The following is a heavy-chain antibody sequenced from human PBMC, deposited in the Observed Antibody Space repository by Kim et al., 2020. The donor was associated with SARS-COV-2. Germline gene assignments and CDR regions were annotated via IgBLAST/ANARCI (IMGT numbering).Heavy chain of an antibody. J-gene: IGHJ4*02. V-gene: IGHV3-23*01. D-gene: IGHD3-16*02. CDR1: GFTVSDWA. CDR3: AILRGVITIPDN. CDR2: TSGTDEST. Sequence: GGSLRLSCAASGFTVSDWAMNWVRQAPGKGLEWVSGTSGTDESTYYADSVKGRFTISRDISKNALFLQINSLRAEDTAIYYCAILRGVITIPDNWGQGTVVAVSS.